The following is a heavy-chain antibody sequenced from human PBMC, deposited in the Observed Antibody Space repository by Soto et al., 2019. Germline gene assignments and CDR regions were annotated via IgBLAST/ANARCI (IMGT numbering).Heavy chain of an antibody. J-gene: IGHJ3*02. CDR1: GGSISSGGYY. V-gene: IGHV4-31*03. CDR2: IYYSGST. CDR3: ARAFPRLTYYDYVWGSSTRARDAFDI. Sequence: SETLSLTCTVSGGSISSGGYYWSWIRQHPGKGLEGIGYIYYSGSTYYNPSLKSRVTISVDTSKNQFSLKLSSVTAADTAVYYCARAFPRLTYYDYVWGSSTRARDAFDIWGQGTMVTVSS. D-gene: IGHD3-16*01.